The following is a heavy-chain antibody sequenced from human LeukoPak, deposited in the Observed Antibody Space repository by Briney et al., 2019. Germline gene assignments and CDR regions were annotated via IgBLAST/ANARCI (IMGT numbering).Heavy chain of an antibody. CDR3: TRDGGPWLTGVRGVIIYPTPPPPFDY. Sequence: GGSLRLSCTASGFTFGDYAMSWFRQAPGKGLEWVGFIRGKAYGGTTEYAASVKGRFTITRDDSKSIAYLQMNSLKTEDTAVYYCTRDGGPWLTGVRGVIIYPTPPPPFDYWGQGTLVTVSS. CDR1: GFTFGDYA. CDR2: IRGKAYGGTT. D-gene: IGHD3-10*01. V-gene: IGHV3-49*03. J-gene: IGHJ4*02.